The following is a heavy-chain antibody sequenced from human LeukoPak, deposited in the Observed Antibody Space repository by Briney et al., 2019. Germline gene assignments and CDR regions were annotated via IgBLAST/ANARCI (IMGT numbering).Heavy chain of an antibody. CDR1: GYTFTSYG. V-gene: IGHV1-18*01. J-gene: IGHJ4*02. Sequence: GASVKVSCKASGYTFTSYGISWVRQAPGQGLEWMGWISAYNGNTNYAQKLQGRVTMTTDTSTSTAYTELRSLRSDDTAVYYCARDRGTYYYDSSGYYPLDYWGQGTLVTVSS. CDR3: ARDRGTYYYDSSGYYPLDY. CDR2: ISAYNGNT. D-gene: IGHD3-22*01.